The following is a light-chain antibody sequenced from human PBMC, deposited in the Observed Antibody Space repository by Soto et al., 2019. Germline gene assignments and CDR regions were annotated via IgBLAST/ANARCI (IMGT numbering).Light chain of an antibody. V-gene: IGKV1-5*01. CDR2: AAS. Sequence: DIQMTQSPSTLSASVGDRVTITCRASQSISKWLAWYQRKPGKAPNLLIYAASSLQSGVPSRFSGSGSGTEFTLTISSLQPEDFAVYYCQQYNNWPPITFGQGTRLE. J-gene: IGKJ5*01. CDR3: QQYNNWPPIT. CDR1: QSISKW.